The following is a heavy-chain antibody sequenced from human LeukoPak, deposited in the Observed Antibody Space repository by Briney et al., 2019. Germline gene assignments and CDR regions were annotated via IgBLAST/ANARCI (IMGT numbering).Heavy chain of an antibody. V-gene: IGHV1-2*02. CDR3: ARESRFLEWLSKTEYFQH. CDR1: GYTFTGYY. D-gene: IGHD3-3*01. Sequence: ASVKVSCKASGYTFTGYYMHWVRQAPGQGLEWMGWINPNSGGTNYAQKFQGRVTMTRDTSISTAYMELSRLRSDDTAVYYCARESRFLEWLSKTEYFQHWGQGTLVTVSS. J-gene: IGHJ1*01. CDR2: INPNSGGT.